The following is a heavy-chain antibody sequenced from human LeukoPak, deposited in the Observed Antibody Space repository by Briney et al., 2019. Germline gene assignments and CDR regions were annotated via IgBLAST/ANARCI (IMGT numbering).Heavy chain of an antibody. CDR2: IRYDGSNK. CDR3: AKDPHPYITTLFYFDY. Sequence: PGRSLRLSGAASGFTFSSYGMHWVRQAPGKGLEWVTFIRYDGSNKYYADSVKGRFTISRDNSRNTLYLQMNSLRAEDTAVYYCAKDPHPYITTLFYFDYWGQGTLVTVSS. CDR1: GFTFSSYG. V-gene: IGHV3-30*02. J-gene: IGHJ4*02. D-gene: IGHD4-11*01.